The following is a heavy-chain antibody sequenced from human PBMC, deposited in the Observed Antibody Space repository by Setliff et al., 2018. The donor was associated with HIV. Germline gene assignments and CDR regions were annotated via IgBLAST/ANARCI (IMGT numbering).Heavy chain of an antibody. D-gene: IGHD3-10*01. Sequence: SGPTLVNPTQTLTLTCTFSGFSLSPRGMSVSWIRQPPGKALEWLARIDWDDAKYYSTSLKTRLTISKDTSKNQVVLTMTNMDPVDTSTYYCARGSESLTYFDNLGPGTLVTVSS. V-gene: IGHV2-70*11. CDR3: ARGSESLTYFDN. J-gene: IGHJ4*02. CDR2: IDWDDAK. CDR1: GFSLSPRGMS.